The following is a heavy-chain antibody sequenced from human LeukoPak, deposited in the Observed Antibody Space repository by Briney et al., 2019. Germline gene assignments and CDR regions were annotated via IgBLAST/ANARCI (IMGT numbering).Heavy chain of an antibody. CDR3: AKEPYSGSYFDY. V-gene: IGHV3-30*18. CDR1: GFTFSSYG. J-gene: IGHJ4*02. CDR2: ISYDGSNK. D-gene: IGHD1-26*01. Sequence: PGRSLRLSCAASGFTFSSYGMHWVRQAPGKGLEWVAVISYDGSNKYYADSVKGRFTISRGNSKNPLYLQMNSLRAEDTAVYYCAKEPYSGSYFDYWGQGTLVTVSS.